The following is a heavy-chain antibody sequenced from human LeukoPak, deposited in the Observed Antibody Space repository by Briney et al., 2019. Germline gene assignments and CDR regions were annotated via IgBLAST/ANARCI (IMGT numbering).Heavy chain of an antibody. Sequence: PSETLSLTCTVSGGSISSSSYDWGWIRQPPGKGLELIGTIYYSGSTYYNPSLKSRFTISVDTSKNQFSLKLSSVTAADTAVFYCARLRGLGGSYFAFDIWGQGTMVTVSS. CDR3: ARLRGLGGSYFAFDI. J-gene: IGHJ3*02. V-gene: IGHV4-39*01. D-gene: IGHD1-26*01. CDR2: IYYSGST. CDR1: GGSISSSSYD.